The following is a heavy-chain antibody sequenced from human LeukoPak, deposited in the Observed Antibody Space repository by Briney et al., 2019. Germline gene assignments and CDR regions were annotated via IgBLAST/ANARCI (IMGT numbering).Heavy chain of an antibody. CDR3: ARDRRGRAVAKPYYYNGMDV. Sequence: ASVKVSCKASGYMFTSFGISWVRRATGQRLEWMGWISAYNGDTKYAQKFQGRVTMTTDTSTRTAYMEVRSLRSDDTAVYYCARDRRGRAVAKPYYYNGMDVWGEGTTVTVSS. CDR1: GYMFTSFG. D-gene: IGHD6-19*01. V-gene: IGHV1-18*01. J-gene: IGHJ6*04. CDR2: ISAYNGDT.